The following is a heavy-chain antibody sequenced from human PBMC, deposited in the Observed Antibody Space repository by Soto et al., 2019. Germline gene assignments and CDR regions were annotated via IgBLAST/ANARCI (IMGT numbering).Heavy chain of an antibody. CDR1: GFTFSSYW. D-gene: IGHD1-26*01. CDR3: ARWDDNNPVFIYMDV. J-gene: IGHJ6*03. CDR2: INSDGSST. Sequence: EVHLVESGGGLVQPGGSLRLSCAASGFTFSSYWMRWVRQAPGKGLVWVSRINSDGSSTSYSDSVKGRFTISRDNAKNTLYLQMNSLRAEDTAVYYCARWDDNNPVFIYMDVWGKGTTVTVSS. V-gene: IGHV3-74*01.